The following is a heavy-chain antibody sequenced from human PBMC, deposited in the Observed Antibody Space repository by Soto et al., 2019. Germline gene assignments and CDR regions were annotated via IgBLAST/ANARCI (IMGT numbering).Heavy chain of an antibody. J-gene: IGHJ4*02. CDR3: ASEGDGYNFLAD. CDR2: IIPILGIA. Sequence: QVQLVQSGAEVKKPGSSVKVSCKASGGTFSSYTISWVRQAPGQGLEWMGRIIPILGIANYAQKFQGRVTITADKSTSTAYMELSSLRSEDTAVYYCASEGDGYNFLADWGQGTLVTVSS. CDR1: GGTFSSYT. V-gene: IGHV1-69*02. D-gene: IGHD5-12*01.